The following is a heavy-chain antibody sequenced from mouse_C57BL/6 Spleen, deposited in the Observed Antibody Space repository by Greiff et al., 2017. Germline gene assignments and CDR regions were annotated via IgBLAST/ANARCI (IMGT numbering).Heavy chain of an antibody. J-gene: IGHJ1*03. CDR2: IYPGSGNT. CDR1: GYTFTDYY. V-gene: IGHV1-76*01. Sequence: QVQLQQSGAELVRPGASVKLSCKASGYTFTDYYINWVKQRPGQGLEWIVRIYPGSGNTYYNEKFKGKATLTAEKSSSTAYMQLRSLTAEDSAVYFCARDDYDEEPYWYFDVWGTGTTVTVSS. CDR3: ARDDYDEEPYWYFDV. D-gene: IGHD2-4*01.